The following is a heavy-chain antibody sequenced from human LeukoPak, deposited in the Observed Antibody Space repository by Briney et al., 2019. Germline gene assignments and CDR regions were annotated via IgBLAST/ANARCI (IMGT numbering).Heavy chain of an antibody. J-gene: IGHJ3*02. CDR2: IYYSGST. Sequence: PSETLSLTCTVSGGSISSGDYHWSWIRQPPGKGLEWIGYIYYSGSTYYNPSLKSRVTISVDTSKNQFSLKLSSVTAADTAVYYCARTGNSDAFDIWGQGTMVTVSS. V-gene: IGHV4-30-4*01. CDR1: GGSISSGDYH. D-gene: IGHD3-9*01. CDR3: ARTGNSDAFDI.